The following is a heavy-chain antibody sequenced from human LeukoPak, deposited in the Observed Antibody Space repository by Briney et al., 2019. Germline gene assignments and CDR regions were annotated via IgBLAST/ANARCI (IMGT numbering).Heavy chain of an antibody. V-gene: IGHV3-21*01. Sequence: GGSLRLSCAASGFTFSSYSMNWVRQAPGKGLEWVSSISSSSSYIYYADSVKGRFTISRDNAKNSLYLQMNSLRAEDTAVYYCARDTSGGATPERTRWVDYWGQGTLVTVSS. J-gene: IGHJ4*02. CDR3: ARDTSGGATPERTRWVDY. D-gene: IGHD1-26*01. CDR2: ISSSSSYI. CDR1: GFTFSSYS.